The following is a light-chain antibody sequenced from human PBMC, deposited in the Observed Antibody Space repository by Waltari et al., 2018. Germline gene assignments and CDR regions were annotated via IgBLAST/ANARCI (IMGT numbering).Light chain of an antibody. J-gene: IGKJ1*01. CDR3: QQYPRT. CDR2: KAS. V-gene: IGKV4-1*01. CDR1: QGVLYNPNNKNY. Sequence: DIVLTQSPDSLAVSLGERATINCKSSQGVLYNPNNKNYLAWYQQKPGKAPKLLIYKASSLESGVPSRFSGSGSGTEFTLTISSLQPDDFATYYCQQYPRTFGQGTKVEIK.